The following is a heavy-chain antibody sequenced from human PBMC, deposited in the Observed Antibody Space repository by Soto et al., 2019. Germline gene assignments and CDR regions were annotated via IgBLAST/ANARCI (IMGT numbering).Heavy chain of an antibody. CDR2: ISGSGGTT. Sequence: PGGSLRLSCAASGFTFSTYALNWVRQAPGKGLEWVSGISGSGGTTYYAGSVKGQFTISRDNSKNTLYLQINGLRAEDTAVYYCAKESLCGGGTCYPDYWGQGTLVTVSS. CDR1: GFTFSTYA. J-gene: IGHJ4*02. V-gene: IGHV3-23*01. CDR3: AKESLCGGGTCYPDY. D-gene: IGHD2-15*01.